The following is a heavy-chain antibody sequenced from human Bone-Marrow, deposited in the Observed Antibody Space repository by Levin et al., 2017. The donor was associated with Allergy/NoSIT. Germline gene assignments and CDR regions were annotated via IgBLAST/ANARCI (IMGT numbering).Heavy chain of an antibody. Sequence: PSETLSLTCAVSGGSISSSNWWSWVRQPPGKGLEWIGEIYHSGSTNYNPSLKSRVTISVDKSKNQFSLKLSSVTAADTAVYYCARANVWGSYRYLDAFDIWGQGTMVTVSS. D-gene: IGHD3-16*02. V-gene: IGHV4-4*02. CDR1: GGSISSSNW. CDR3: ARANVWGSYRYLDAFDI. J-gene: IGHJ3*02. CDR2: IYHSGST.